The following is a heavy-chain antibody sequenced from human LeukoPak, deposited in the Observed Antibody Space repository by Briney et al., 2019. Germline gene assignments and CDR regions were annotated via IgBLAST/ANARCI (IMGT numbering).Heavy chain of an antibody. V-gene: IGHV4-39*07. D-gene: IGHD3-22*01. CDR3: ALQSQYYYDSSGYYSFDY. Sequence: PSETLSLTCTVSGGSISSSSYYWGWIRQPPGKGLEWIGSIYHSGSTYYNPSLKSRVTISVDTSKNQFSLKLSSVTAADTAVYYCALQSQYYYDSSGYYSFDYWGQGTLVTVSS. J-gene: IGHJ4*02. CDR1: GGSISSSSYY. CDR2: IYHSGST.